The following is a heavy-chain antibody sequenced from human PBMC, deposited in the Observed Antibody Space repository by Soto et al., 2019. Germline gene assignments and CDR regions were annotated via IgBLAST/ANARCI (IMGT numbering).Heavy chain of an antibody. CDR2: ISYDGSNK. V-gene: IGHV3-30-3*01. CDR1: GFTFSSYA. Sequence: GGSLRLSCAASGFTFSSYAMHWVRQAPGKGLEWVAVISYDGSNKYYADSVKGRFTISRDNSKNTLYLQMNSLRAEDTAVYYCAREGCGGDCYPPGYLQHWGQGTLVTVSS. J-gene: IGHJ1*01. CDR3: AREGCGGDCYPPGYLQH. D-gene: IGHD2-21*02.